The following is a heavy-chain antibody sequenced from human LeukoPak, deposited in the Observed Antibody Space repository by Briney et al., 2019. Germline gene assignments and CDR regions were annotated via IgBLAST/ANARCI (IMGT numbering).Heavy chain of an antibody. CDR2: IYSGGST. CDR1: GFAVSTNY. V-gene: IGHV3-53*01. CDR3: ARESQSMVQAFDY. J-gene: IGHJ4*02. D-gene: IGHD3-10*01. Sequence: PGGSLRLSCAASGFAVSTNYMSWVRQAPGKGLEWVSVIYSGGSTYYADSVKGRFTISRDNSKNTLYLQMNSLRAEDTAVYYCARESQSMVQAFDYWGQGTLVTVSS.